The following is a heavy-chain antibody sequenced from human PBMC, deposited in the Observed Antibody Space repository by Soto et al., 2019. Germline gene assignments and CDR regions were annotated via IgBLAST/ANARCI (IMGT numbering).Heavy chain of an antibody. CDR1: GGSISSGGYY. Sequence: SETLSLTCTVSGGSISSGGYYWSWIRQHPGKGLEWIGYIYYSGSTYYNPSLKSRVTISVDTSKNQFSLKLSSVTAADTAVYYCACPRITIFGVVIPKDYYYYGMDFWGQGTTDTVSS. CDR2: IYYSGST. CDR3: ACPRITIFGVVIPKDYYYYGMDF. V-gene: IGHV4-31*03. J-gene: IGHJ6*02. D-gene: IGHD3-3*01.